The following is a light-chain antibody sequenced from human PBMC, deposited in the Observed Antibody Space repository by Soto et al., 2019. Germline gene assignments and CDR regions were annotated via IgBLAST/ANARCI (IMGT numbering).Light chain of an antibody. CDR3: QQYNSYSPTT. Sequence: DIQMTQSPSTLSASVGDRVTITCRASQSISSWLAWYQQKPGKAPKLLIYDASSLESGVPSRFSGSGSGTEFTLTISSLQPDDVATDYCQQYNSYSPTTFGQGTKVEIK. J-gene: IGKJ1*01. V-gene: IGKV1-5*01. CDR2: DAS. CDR1: QSISSW.